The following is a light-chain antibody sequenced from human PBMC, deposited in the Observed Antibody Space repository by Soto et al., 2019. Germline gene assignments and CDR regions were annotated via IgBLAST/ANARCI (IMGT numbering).Light chain of an antibody. V-gene: IGLV2-14*01. CDR2: EVS. CDR3: ILYTSSSTPYG. CDR1: SSDVGGYNY. Sequence: QSALTQPASVSGSPGQSITISCTGTSSDVGGYNYVSWYQQHPGKAPKLMIYEVSNRPSGVSNRFSGSKSGNTASLTISGIKAEDEADYYCILYTSSSTPYGFGTGSQVTVL. J-gene: IGLJ1*01.